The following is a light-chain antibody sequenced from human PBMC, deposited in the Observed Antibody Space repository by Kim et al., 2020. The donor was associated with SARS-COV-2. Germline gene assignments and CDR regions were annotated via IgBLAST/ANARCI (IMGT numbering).Light chain of an antibody. CDR1: QSVSSN. Sequence: EIVMTQSPATLSVSPGERATLSCRASQSVSSNLVWYQQKPGQALRLLIYGASTRATGIPARFSGSGSGTEFTLTISSLQSEDFAVYYCQQYNNWPRTFGQGTKVDIK. CDR3: QQYNNWPRT. CDR2: GAS. J-gene: IGKJ1*01. V-gene: IGKV3-15*01.